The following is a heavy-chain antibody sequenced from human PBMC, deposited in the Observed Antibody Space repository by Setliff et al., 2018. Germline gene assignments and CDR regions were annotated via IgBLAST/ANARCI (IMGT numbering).Heavy chain of an antibody. J-gene: IGHJ4*02. CDR2: ISHSGST. Sequence: SETLSLTCAVSGYSISSGYYWGWIRQPPGKGLEWIGSISHSGSTYYNPSLKSRVTISVDPSKNQFSLKLSSGTAADTAVYYCARRETYYNFWSGYYAYWGQGTLVTVSS. V-gene: IGHV4-38-2*01. D-gene: IGHD3-3*01. CDR3: ARRETYYNFWSGYYAY. CDR1: GYSISSGYY.